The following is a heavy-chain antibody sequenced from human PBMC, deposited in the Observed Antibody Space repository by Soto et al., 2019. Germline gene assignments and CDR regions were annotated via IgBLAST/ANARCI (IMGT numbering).Heavy chain of an antibody. J-gene: IGHJ5*02. CDR1: GGSVGIGGYD. V-gene: IGHV4-31*03. D-gene: IGHD3-3*01. CDR2: IYYSGST. CDR3: EVGESRSGPNWFAP. Sequence: SETLSLARTVSGGSVGIGGYDWSWLRQHPGRGLEWIGYIYYSGSTYYNPSLKSRVTISVDTSKNPFSLKLSSVTAADTAVYYSEVGESRSGPNWFAPWGQGTLVPVSS.